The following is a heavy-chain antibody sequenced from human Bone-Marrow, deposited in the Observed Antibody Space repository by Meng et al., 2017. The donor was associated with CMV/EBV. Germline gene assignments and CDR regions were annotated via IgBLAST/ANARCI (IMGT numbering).Heavy chain of an antibody. CDR3: ARFDAYGSGSYYGPPDAVEI. CDR2: IYYSGST. CDR1: GGSICSYY. Sequence: SETLSLTCTASGGSICSYYWSWIRQPPGKGLEWIGYIYYSGSTNYNPSLKSRVTISVDTSKNQFSLKLSSVTAADTAVYYCARFDAYGSGSYYGPPDAVEIWGQGTMVTVSS. V-gene: IGHV4-59*12. J-gene: IGHJ3*02. D-gene: IGHD3-10*01.